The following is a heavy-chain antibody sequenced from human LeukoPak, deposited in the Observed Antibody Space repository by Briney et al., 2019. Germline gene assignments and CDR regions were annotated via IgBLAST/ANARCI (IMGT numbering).Heavy chain of an antibody. CDR3: ATKGGGSSNYYYYMDV. CDR2: IIPIFGTA. D-gene: IGHD6-6*01. J-gene: IGHJ6*03. Sequence: SVKVSCKASGGTFSSYAISWVRQAPGQGLEWMGGIIPIFGTANYAQKFQGRVTITADESTSTAYMELSSLRSEDTAVYYCATKGGGSSNYYYYMDVWGKGTTVTVSS. CDR1: GGTFSSYA. V-gene: IGHV1-69*13.